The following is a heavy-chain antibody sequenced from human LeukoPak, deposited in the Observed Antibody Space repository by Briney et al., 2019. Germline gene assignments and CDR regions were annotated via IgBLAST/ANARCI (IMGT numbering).Heavy chain of an antibody. V-gene: IGHV4-34*01. CDR1: GGSFSGYY. Sequence: SETLSLACAVYGGSFSGYYWSWIRQPPGKGLEWIGEINLSGSTNYNPSLKSRVTISVDTSKNQFSLKLSSVTAADTAVYYCARQRGSGSYSSYYYYYGMDVWGQGTTVTVSS. CDR3: ARQRGSGSYSSYYYYYGMDV. D-gene: IGHD3-10*01. CDR2: INLSGST. J-gene: IGHJ6*02.